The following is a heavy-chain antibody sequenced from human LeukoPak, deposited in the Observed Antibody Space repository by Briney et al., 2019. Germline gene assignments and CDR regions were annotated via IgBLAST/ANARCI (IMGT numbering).Heavy chain of an antibody. Sequence: PGGSLRLSCAASGFTFSSYGMHWVRQAPGKGLEWVAVISYDGSNKYYADPVKGRFTISRDNSKNTLYLQMNSLRAEDTAVYYCAKDKFSDYYFDYWGQGTLVTVSS. J-gene: IGHJ4*02. CDR3: AKDKFSDYYFDY. D-gene: IGHD3-16*01. CDR1: GFTFSSYG. CDR2: ISYDGSNK. V-gene: IGHV3-30*18.